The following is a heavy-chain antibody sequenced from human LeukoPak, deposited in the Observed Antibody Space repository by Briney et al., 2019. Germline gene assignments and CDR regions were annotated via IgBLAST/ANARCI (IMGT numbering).Heavy chain of an antibody. V-gene: IGHV1-2*02. CDR1: GYTFTGYY. Sequence: ASVKVSCKASGYTFTGYYMHWVRQAPAPGLEWMGWINPNSGGTNYAQKFQGRVTMTRDTSISTAYMELSRLRSDDTAVYYCAREGFWRDLGDYWGQGTLVTVSS. CDR3: AREGFWRDLGDY. CDR2: INPNSGGT. D-gene: IGHD3-3*01. J-gene: IGHJ4*02.